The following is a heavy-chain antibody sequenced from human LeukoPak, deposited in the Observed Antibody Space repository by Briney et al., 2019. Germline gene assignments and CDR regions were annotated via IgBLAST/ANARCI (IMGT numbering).Heavy chain of an antibody. V-gene: IGHV4-34*01. Sequence: SETLSLTCAVYGGSFSGYYWSWIRQPPGKGLEWIGEINHSGSTNYNPSLKSRVTISVDTSKNQFSLKLSSVTAADTAVYYCARDRGYDFDYWGQGTLVTVSS. D-gene: IGHD2-15*01. CDR2: INHSGST. CDR1: GGSFSGYY. CDR3: ARDRGYDFDY. J-gene: IGHJ4*02.